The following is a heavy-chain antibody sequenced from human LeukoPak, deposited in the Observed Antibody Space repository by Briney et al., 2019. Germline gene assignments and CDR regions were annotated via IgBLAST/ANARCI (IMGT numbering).Heavy chain of an antibody. CDR2: INPNSGGT. Sequence: RASVKVSCKASGYTFTGYYMHWVRPAPGQGLEWMGWINPNSGGTNYAQKFQGRVTMTRDTSISTAYMELSRLRSDDTAVYYCASIKAVLDGMDVWGQGTTVTVSS. CDR1: GYTFTGYY. J-gene: IGHJ6*02. CDR3: ASIKAVLDGMDV. V-gene: IGHV1-2*02. D-gene: IGHD2-8*01.